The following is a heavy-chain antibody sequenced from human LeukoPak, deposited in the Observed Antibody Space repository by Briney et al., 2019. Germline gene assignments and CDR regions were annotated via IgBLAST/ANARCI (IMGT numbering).Heavy chain of an antibody. D-gene: IGHD3-16*02. CDR2: IYYTGST. J-gene: IGHJ4*02. Sequence: SETLSLTCTVSGGSISSYYWSWIRQPPGKGLDWIGYIYYTGSTNYNPSLKRRVTISLDTSKNQFSLKLSSVTAADTAVYYCARGSPLRLGELSLYRDFDYWGQGTLVTVSS. V-gene: IGHV4-59*01. CDR3: ARGSPLRLGELSLYRDFDY. CDR1: GGSISSYY.